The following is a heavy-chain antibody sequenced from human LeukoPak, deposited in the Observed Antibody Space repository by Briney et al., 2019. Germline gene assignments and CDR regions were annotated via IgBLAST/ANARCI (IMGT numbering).Heavy chain of an antibody. D-gene: IGHD1-26*01. Sequence: GGSLRLSCVASGFIFQNYGLSWVRQAPGKGLEWVSTISGSGLSTWYADSVKGRFTISRDNSKDTLYLQMDTLRADDSAMYFCANQFMYSGIRSDDWGQGTPVIVSS. J-gene: IGHJ4*02. CDR2: ISGSGLST. V-gene: IGHV3-23*01. CDR1: GFIFQNYG. CDR3: ANQFMYSGIRSDD.